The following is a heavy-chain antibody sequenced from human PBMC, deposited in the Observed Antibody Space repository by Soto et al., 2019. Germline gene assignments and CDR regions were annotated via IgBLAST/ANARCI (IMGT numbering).Heavy chain of an antibody. Sequence: QVQLQQWGAGLLEPSETLSLTCAVYGGSFSGYYWSWIRQPPGKGLEWIGEINHSGSTNYNPSLKSRVTISVDTSKNQFSLKLSSVTAADTAVYYCARVGFGGYYYYYGMDVWGQGTTVTVSS. CDR3: ARVGFGGYYYYYGMDV. CDR2: INHSGST. V-gene: IGHV4-34*01. D-gene: IGHD3-3*01. J-gene: IGHJ6*02. CDR1: GGSFSGYY.